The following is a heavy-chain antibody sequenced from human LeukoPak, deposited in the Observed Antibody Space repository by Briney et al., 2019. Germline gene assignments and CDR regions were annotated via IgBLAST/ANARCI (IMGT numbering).Heavy chain of an antibody. D-gene: IGHD6-13*01. CDR3: AKAESSSWYLFGYFDY. V-gene: IGHV3-7*01. J-gene: IGHJ4*02. Sequence: GGSLRLSCAASGFAFSSYWMSWVRQAPGKGLEWVANIKQDGSEKYYVDSVKGRFTISRDNAKNSLYLQMNSLRAEDTAVYYCAKAESSSWYLFGYFDYWGQGTLVTVSS. CDR2: IKQDGSEK. CDR1: GFAFSSYW.